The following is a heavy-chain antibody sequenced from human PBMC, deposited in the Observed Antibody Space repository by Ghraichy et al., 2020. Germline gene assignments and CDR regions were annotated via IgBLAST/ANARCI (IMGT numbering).Heavy chain of an antibody. CDR3: ATANSRLDAALHY. V-gene: IGHV4-59*12. D-gene: IGHD5-18*01. CDR2: VYYSGST. CDR1: GGSISSKY. Sequence: SETLSLTCIVSGGSISSKYWSWIRQPPGKGLEWIGYVYYSGSTKYDPSLESRVTISIDTSKKQFSLKLTSVTAADTAVYYCATANSRLDAALHYWGQGTLVTVSS. J-gene: IGHJ4*02.